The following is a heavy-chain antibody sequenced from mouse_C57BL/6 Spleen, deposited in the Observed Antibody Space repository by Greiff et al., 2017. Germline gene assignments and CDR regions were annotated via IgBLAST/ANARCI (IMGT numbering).Heavy chain of an antibody. CDR2: IYPGDGDT. D-gene: IGHD2-1*01. CDR3: ARDYYGNLYFDY. CDR1: GYAFSSSW. Sequence: VQLVESGPELVKPGASVKISCKASGYAFSSSWMNWVKQRPGKGLEWIGRIYPGDGDTNYNGKFKGKATLTADKSSSKAYMQLSSLTSEDSAVYFCARDYYGNLYFDYWGQGTTLTVSS. V-gene: IGHV1-82*01. J-gene: IGHJ2*01.